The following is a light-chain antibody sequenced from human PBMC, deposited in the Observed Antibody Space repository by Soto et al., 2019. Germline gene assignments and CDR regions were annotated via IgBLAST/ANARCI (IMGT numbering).Light chain of an antibody. CDR2: GAS. J-gene: IGKJ2*01. Sequence: EIVMTQSPATLSVSPGERATLXCRASQSVSTNIAWYQQKPGQAPRLLIYGASTRATGVPARFTGSGSGTEFTLTISSLQSEDFAVXXCQXYNYWSTFGQGTKLEI. CDR1: QSVSTN. CDR3: QXYNYWST. V-gene: IGKV3-15*01.